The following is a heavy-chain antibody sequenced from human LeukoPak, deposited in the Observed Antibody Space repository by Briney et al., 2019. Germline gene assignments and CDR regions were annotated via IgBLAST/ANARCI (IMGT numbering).Heavy chain of an antibody. D-gene: IGHD3-16*02. CDR3: AREGHDYVWGSYRPLDY. Sequence: GGSLRLSCAASGFTFSSYGMHWVRQAPGKGLEWVAVIWYDGSNKYYADSVKGRFTISRDNSKNTLYLQMNSLRAEDTAVYYCAREGHDYVWGSYRPLDYWGQGTLVTVSS. V-gene: IGHV3-33*01. J-gene: IGHJ4*02. CDR2: IWYDGSNK. CDR1: GFTFSSYG.